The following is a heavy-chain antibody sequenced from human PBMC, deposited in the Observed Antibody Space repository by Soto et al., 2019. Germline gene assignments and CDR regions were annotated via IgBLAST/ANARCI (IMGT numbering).Heavy chain of an antibody. Sequence: SLRLSCVASGFTFISSFMGWVRQAPGRGLEWVANINQDGGGTYYVDSVEGRFTISRDNAKDSLYLQMNSLRGEDTAVYYCARYFRGSGRYFFDYWGQGTLVTVSS. CDR2: INQDGGGT. V-gene: IGHV3-7*03. D-gene: IGHD6-19*01. CDR3: ARYFRGSGRYFFDY. J-gene: IGHJ4*02. CDR1: GFTFISSF.